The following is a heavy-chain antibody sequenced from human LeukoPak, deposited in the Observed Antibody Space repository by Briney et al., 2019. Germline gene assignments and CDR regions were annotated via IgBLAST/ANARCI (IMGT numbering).Heavy chain of an antibody. CDR2: INPNSGGR. D-gene: IGHD2-21*02. CDR3: ARGRGNCGGDCYHYYGMDV. J-gene: IGHJ6*02. CDR1: GYTFTGYY. V-gene: IGHV1-2*02. Sequence: GASVKVSCKASGYTFTGYYMHWGWQAPGQGIEWMGWINPNSGGRNYAQKFQGRVTMTRDTSISTTYMELSRLRSDDTAVYYCARGRGNCGGDCYHYYGMDVWGQGTTVTVSS.